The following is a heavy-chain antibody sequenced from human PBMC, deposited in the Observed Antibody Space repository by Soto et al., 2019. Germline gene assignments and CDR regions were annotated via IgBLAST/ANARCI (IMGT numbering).Heavy chain of an antibody. J-gene: IGHJ6*02. Sequence: SQTLSLTCAISGDSVPSNSAAWNWIRQSPSRGLEWLGRTYYRSKWYNDYAVSVKSRITINPDTSKNQFSLQLNSVTPEDTAVYYCARDKSIAARGYYYYGMDVWGQGTTVTVSS. D-gene: IGHD6-6*01. V-gene: IGHV6-1*01. CDR1: GDSVPSNSAA. CDR3: ARDKSIAARGYYYYGMDV. CDR2: TYYRSKWYN.